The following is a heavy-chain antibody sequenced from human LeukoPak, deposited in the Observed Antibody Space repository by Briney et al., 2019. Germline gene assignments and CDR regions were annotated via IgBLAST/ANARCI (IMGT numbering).Heavy chain of an antibody. D-gene: IGHD3-9*01. J-gene: IGHJ4*02. CDR2: ISGSGGST. Sequence: GGSLRLSCAASGFTFSSYAMSWVRQAPGQGLEWFSAISGSGGSTYYADSVKGRFTISRDNSKNTLYLQMNGLRAEDTAVYYCAKVRYDILTGYPPFDYWGQGTLVTVSS. CDR3: AKVRYDILTGYPPFDY. CDR1: GFTFSSYA. V-gene: IGHV3-23*01.